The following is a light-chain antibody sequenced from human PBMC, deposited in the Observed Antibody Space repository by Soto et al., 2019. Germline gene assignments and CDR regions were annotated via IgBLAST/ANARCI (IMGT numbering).Light chain of an antibody. CDR1: XSDVGGYNY. CDR2: EVT. Sequence: QSALTQPHSASGSLGXSVTISCTGXXSDVGGYNYVSWHQQHPGKAPKVMIYEVTKRPPGVPDRFSGSKSGNTASLTVSGLQAEDEADYYCSSFAGGGNPVLLGGGTKLTVL. J-gene: IGLJ2*01. V-gene: IGLV2-8*01. CDR3: SSFAGGGNPVL.